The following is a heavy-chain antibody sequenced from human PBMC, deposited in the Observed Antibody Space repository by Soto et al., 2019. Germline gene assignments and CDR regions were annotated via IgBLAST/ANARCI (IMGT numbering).Heavy chain of an antibody. D-gene: IGHD1-26*01. CDR3: ARDRKEYSGSYDY. V-gene: IGHV1-69*13. CDR1: GGTFSSYA. CDR2: IIPIFGTA. J-gene: IGHJ4*02. Sequence: ASVKVSCKASGGTFSSYAISWVRQAPGQGLEWMGGIIPIFGTANYAQKFQGRVTITADESTSTAYMELSSLRSEDTAVYYCARDRKEYSGSYDYWGQGTLVTVS.